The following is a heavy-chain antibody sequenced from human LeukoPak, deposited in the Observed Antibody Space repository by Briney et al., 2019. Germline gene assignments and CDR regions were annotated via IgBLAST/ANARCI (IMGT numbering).Heavy chain of an antibody. CDR3: ARERRQWQPFDI. V-gene: IGHV3-48*04. CDR1: GFTFSDYI. CDR2: ISSSGGTI. D-gene: IGHD6-19*01. J-gene: IGHJ3*02. Sequence: PGGSLRLSCAASGFTFSDYIINWVRQAPGKWLEWISYISSSGGTIYYADSVKGRFTISRDNTDNSLFLQMSSLRAEDTAVYYCARERRQWQPFDIWGQGTMVTVSS.